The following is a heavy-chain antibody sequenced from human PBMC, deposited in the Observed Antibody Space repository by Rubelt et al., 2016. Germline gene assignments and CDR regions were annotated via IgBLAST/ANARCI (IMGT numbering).Heavy chain of an antibody. Sequence: QVQLVQSGAEVKKPGASVKISCKASGYTFTGYYMHWVRQAPGQGLEWMGWINPNSGGTNYAQKLQGRVTTTTDTSTSTAYMERRSLRSDDTAVYYCARDTRYSSSSNFDYWGQGTLVTVSS. CDR3: ARDTRYSSSSNFDY. CDR1: GYTFTGYY. CDR2: INPNSGGT. V-gene: IGHV1-2*02. D-gene: IGHD6-13*01. J-gene: IGHJ4*02.